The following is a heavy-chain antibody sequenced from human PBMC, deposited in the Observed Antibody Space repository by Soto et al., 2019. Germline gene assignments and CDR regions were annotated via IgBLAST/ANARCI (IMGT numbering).Heavy chain of an antibody. CDR2: IWYDGSNK. J-gene: IGHJ6*03. Sequence: GGSLRLSCAASGFTFSSYGMHWVRQAPGKGLEWVAVIWYDGSNKYYADSVKGRFTISRDNSKNTLYLQMNSLRAEDTAVYYCARGQVDTAMVTPYYYYMDVWGKGTTVTVSS. D-gene: IGHD5-18*01. V-gene: IGHV3-33*01. CDR3: ARGQVDTAMVTPYYYYMDV. CDR1: GFTFSSYG.